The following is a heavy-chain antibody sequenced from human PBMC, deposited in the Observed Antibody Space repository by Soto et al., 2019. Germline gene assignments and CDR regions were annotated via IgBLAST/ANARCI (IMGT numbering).Heavy chain of an antibody. CDR2: VSGGGGST. D-gene: IGHD7-27*01. V-gene: IGHV3-23*04. CDR3: AKGGLLTGVAYFDY. J-gene: IGHJ4*02. CDR1: GFTFSSYA. Sequence: EVQLVESGGGLVQPGGSLRLSCAASGFTFSSYAMSWVRQAPGKGLEWVSSVSGGGGSTYFADSVKGRFTTSRDNSNNTLYLQMNSLRAEDTAIYYCAKGGLLTGVAYFDYWGQGTLVTVSS.